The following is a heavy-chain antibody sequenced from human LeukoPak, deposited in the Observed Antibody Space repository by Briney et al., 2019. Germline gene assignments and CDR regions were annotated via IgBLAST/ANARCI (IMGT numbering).Heavy chain of an antibody. CDR2: INHTGST. CDR1: GDSITSYY. V-gene: IGHV4-59*01. Sequence: SETLSLTCTVSGDSITSYYWTWIRQPPGKGLEWIGDINHTGSTNYNPSLHSRVTISRDTSKNHFSLELSSVTAADTAVYYCASFRGGFWFDPWGQGTLVTVSS. J-gene: IGHJ5*02. CDR3: ASFRGGFWFDP. D-gene: IGHD1-26*01.